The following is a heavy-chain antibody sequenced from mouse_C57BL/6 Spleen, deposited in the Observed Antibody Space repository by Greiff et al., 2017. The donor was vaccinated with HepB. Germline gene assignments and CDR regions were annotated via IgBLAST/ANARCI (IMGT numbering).Heavy chain of an antibody. V-gene: IGHV1-82*01. D-gene: IGHD1-1*01. CDR1: GYAFSSSW. J-gene: IGHJ2*01. CDR3: ARDYGSSLDY. Sequence: VQLQQSGPELVKPGASVKISCEASGYAFSSSWMNWVKQRPGKGLEWIGRIYPGDGDTNYNGKFKGKATLTADKSSSTAYMQLSSLTSEDSAVYFCARDYGSSLDYGGQGTTLTVSS. CDR2: IYPGDGDT.